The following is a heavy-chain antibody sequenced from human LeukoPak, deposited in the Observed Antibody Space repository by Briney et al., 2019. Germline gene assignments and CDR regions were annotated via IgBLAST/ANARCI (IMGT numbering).Heavy chain of an antibody. CDR3: ARYSSSALDY. J-gene: IGHJ4*02. V-gene: IGHV3-9*01. D-gene: IGHD6-6*01. CDR2: ISWNSGSI. CDR1: GFTFDDYA. Sequence: GRSLRLSCAASGFTFDDYAMHWVRQAPGKGLEWVSGISWNSGSIGYADSVKGRFTISRDNAKNSLYLQMNSLRAEDTAVYYCARYSSSALDYWGQGTLVTVSS.